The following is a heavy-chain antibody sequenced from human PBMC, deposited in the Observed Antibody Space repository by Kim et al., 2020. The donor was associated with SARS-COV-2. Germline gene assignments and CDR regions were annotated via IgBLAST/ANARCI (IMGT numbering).Heavy chain of an antibody. CDR3: ARHTRVSDH. V-gene: IGHV4-59*08. J-gene: IGHJ5*02. Sequence: GSLSLTCTVSGDFMRSDYWSWIRQPPGKGLEFIGYILHNGDINYNPSLNSRVIISLDMPKNQFSLRLSSVTAADTAVYYCARHTRVSDHWGQGTLVTVSS. CDR2: ILHNGDI. CDR1: GDFMRSDY.